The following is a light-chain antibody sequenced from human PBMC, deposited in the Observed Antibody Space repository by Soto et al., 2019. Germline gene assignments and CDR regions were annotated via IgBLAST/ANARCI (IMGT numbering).Light chain of an antibody. CDR2: GSS. J-gene: IGKJ4*02. CDR3: QQSYSSPRT. V-gene: IGKV1-39*01. Sequence: DIQMTQSPSSLFASVGDKVTVTCRARQTIKNFLNWYHQKPGKAPKLLIYGSSTLQGGVPSRFSGGGSGTTFTLTINSLHPEDFGIYYCQQSYSSPRTFGEGTTV. CDR1: QTIKNF.